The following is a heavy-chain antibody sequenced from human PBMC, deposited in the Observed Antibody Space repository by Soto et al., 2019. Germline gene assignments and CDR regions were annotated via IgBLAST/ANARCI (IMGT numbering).Heavy chain of an antibody. D-gene: IGHD3-16*02. CDR2: ISAYNGNT. CDR3: ARDPPDLSHGMDV. CDR1: GYAFTSYG. V-gene: IGHV1-18*01. Sequence: ASVKVSCTASGYAFTSYGISWVRQTPGQGLEWMGWISAYNGNTNYAQKLQGRVTMTTDTSTSTAYMELRSLRSDDTAVYYCARDPPDLSHGMDVWGQGTTVTVSS. J-gene: IGHJ6*02.